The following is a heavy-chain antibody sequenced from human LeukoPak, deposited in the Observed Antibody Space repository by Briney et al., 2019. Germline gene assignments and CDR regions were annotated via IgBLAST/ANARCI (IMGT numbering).Heavy chain of an antibody. CDR3: ARASIVGATWSDAFDI. J-gene: IGHJ3*02. CDR1: GFTVSSNY. V-gene: IGHV3-66*01. Sequence: PGGSLRLSCAASGFTVSSNYMSWVRQAPGKGLEWVSVIYSGGSTYYADSVKGRFTISRDNSKNTLYLQMNSLRAEDTAVYYCARASIVGATWSDAFDIWGQGTMVTVSS. CDR2: IYSGGST. D-gene: IGHD1-26*01.